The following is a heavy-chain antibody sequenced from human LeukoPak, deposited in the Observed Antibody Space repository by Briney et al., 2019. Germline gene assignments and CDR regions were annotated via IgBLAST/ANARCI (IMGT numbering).Heavy chain of an antibody. J-gene: IGHJ4*02. D-gene: IGHD3-22*01. CDR1: QFSFSSYS. Sequence: GGSLTLSCAASQFSFSSYSFNGAGQAPAQGLEWVSSINKGATHMYYADSMRGRFTVSRDDAKNSLYLQMNSLRAEDTAVYYCARLRRNSDTSGYFYYYDYWGRGTLVTVSS. CDR2: INKGATHM. V-gene: IGHV3-21*01. CDR3: ARLRRNSDTSGYFYYYDY.